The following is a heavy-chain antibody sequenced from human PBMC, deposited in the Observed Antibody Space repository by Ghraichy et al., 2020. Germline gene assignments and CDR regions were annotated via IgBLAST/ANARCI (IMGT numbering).Heavy chain of an antibody. CDR1: GFTFSSYG. V-gene: IGHV3-33*01. CDR2: IWYDGSNK. Sequence: GGSLRLSCAASGFTFSSYGMHWVRQAPGKGLEWVAVIWYDGSNKYYADSVKGRFTISRDNSKNTLYLQMNSLRAEDTAVYYCARDPDTSPFLCYFDYWGQGTLVTVSS. CDR3: ARDPDTSPFLCYFDY. J-gene: IGHJ4*02. D-gene: IGHD3-3*01.